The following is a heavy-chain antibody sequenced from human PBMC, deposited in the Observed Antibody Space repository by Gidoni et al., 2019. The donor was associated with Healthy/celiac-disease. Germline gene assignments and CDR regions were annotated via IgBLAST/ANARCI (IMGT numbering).Heavy chain of an antibody. D-gene: IGHD2-15*01. J-gene: IGHJ4*02. CDR3: TRHVVAATSVDY. V-gene: IGHV3-73*02. CDR1: GFTFSGSA. CDR2: IRSKANSYAT. Sequence: EVQLVESGGGLVQPGGSLKLSCAASGFTFSGSAMHWVRQASGKGLAWVGRIRSKANSYATAYAASLKGRFTISRDDSKNTAYLQMNSLKTEDTAVYYCTRHVVAATSVDYWGQGTLVTVSS.